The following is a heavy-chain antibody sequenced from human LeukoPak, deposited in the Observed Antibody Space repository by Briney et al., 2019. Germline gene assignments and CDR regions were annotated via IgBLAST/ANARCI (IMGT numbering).Heavy chain of an antibody. J-gene: IGHJ4*02. CDR2: ISAYNGNT. D-gene: IGHD3-9*01. Sequence: ASVKVSCKASGYTFTSYGISWVRQAPGQGLEWMGWISAYNGNTNYAQKLQGRVTMTTDTSTSTAYMELRSLRSDDTAVYYCARALLRYFDWSRYRDPLXYWGQGTLVTVSS. V-gene: IGHV1-18*01. CDR3: ARALLRYFDWSRYRDPLXY. CDR1: GYTFTSYG.